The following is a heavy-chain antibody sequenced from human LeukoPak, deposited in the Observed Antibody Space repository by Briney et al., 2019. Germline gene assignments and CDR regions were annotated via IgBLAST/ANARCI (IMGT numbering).Heavy chain of an antibody. D-gene: IGHD2-8*01. CDR3: ARGPTNGQAFDY. CDR2: INTDGSST. V-gene: IGHV3-74*01. CDR1: GFTFSNYW. J-gene: IGHJ4*02. Sequence: PGGSLRLSCAASGFTFSNYWMHWVRQAPGKGLVWVSRINTDGSSTSYADSVKGRFTISRDNAKNTLYLQMNSLRAEDTAVYWCARGPTNGQAFDYWGQGTLVSVSS.